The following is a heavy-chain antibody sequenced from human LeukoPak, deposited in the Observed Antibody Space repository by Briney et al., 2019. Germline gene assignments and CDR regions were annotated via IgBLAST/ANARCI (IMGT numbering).Heavy chain of an antibody. J-gene: IGHJ4*02. CDR3: ARHPFSSPFDY. CDR1: GTSISGDY. D-gene: IGHD2/OR15-2a*01. CDR2: VYFTGDT. Sequence: PSETLSLTCTVSGTSISGDYWSWIRQPPGKGLEWIGYVYFTGDTNSNPSLKNRFTISMDTSKNQVSLKVTSVTAADTAVYYCARHPFSSPFDYWGQGTLVAVSS. V-gene: IGHV4-59*08.